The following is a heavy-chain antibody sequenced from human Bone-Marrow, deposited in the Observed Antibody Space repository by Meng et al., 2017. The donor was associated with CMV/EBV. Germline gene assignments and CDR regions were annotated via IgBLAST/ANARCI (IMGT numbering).Heavy chain of an antibody. Sequence: ASVKVSCKASGYSSPAHGYNWVRQAPGQGLEWMGWIRIDNDDTNPAQKFLGRVSMTRDKSTRTAYMQLSNLKSDDTAVYYCVTGGRNFDFDNWGQGTLVTVSS. CDR3: VTGGRNFDFDN. CDR1: GYSSPAHG. CDR2: IRIDNDDT. V-gene: IGHV1-18*01. D-gene: IGHD3-16*01. J-gene: IGHJ4*02.